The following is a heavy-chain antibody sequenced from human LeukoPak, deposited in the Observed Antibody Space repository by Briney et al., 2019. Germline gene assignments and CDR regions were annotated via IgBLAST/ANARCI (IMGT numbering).Heavy chain of an antibody. D-gene: IGHD6-19*01. V-gene: IGHV3-23*01. CDR3: AKAGSSGWSSSGGDY. CDR2: ISGSGGST. J-gene: IGHJ4*02. Sequence: SGGSLRLSCAASGFTFSNFAMTWVRQAPGKGLEWVSAISGSGGSTFYADSVKGRFPISRDNSKNTLFLQTNSLRAEDTAIYYCAKAGSSGWSSSGGDYWGQGSVVTVSS. CDR1: GFTFSNFA.